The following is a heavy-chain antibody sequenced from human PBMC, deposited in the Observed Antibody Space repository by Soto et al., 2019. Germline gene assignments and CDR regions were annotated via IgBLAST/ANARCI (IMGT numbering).Heavy chain of an antibody. CDR1: GYTFTSYG. CDR2: ISAYNGNT. D-gene: IGHD3-10*01. CDR3: ARDTGVLLRRPPNWFDP. J-gene: IGHJ5*02. V-gene: IGHV1-18*01. Sequence: ASVKVSCKASGYTFTSYGISWVRQAPGQGLEWMGWISAYNGNTNYAQKLQGRVTMTTDTSTSTVYMELRSLRSDDTAVYYCARDTGVLLRRPPNWFDPWGQGTLVTVSS.